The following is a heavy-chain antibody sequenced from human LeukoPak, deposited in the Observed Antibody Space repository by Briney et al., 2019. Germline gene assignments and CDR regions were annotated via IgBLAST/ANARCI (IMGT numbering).Heavy chain of an antibody. Sequence: SGPTLVKPSETLSLTCTVSGGSISPYYWSWIRQPPGKGLEWIGYIYYTGGTYYNPSLKSRVTISVDTSKSQFSLKLTSVTAANTAVYYCARAYYYGSGTFDIWGQGTMVTVSS. J-gene: IGHJ3*02. CDR1: GGSISPYY. CDR2: IYYTGGT. D-gene: IGHD3-10*01. V-gene: IGHV4-59*01. CDR3: ARAYYYGSGTFDI.